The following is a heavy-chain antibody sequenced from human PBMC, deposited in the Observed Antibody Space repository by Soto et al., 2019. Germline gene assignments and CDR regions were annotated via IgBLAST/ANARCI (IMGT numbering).Heavy chain of an antibody. D-gene: IGHD5-18*01. CDR3: AKGGYTTYFEY. J-gene: IGHJ4*02. Sequence: PGGSLRLSCAAAGFTCSSYWMHWVRQTPEKGLVWVSHIDSDGSSTTYADSVKGRFTISRDNAKNTVYLQMNSLKAEDTAVYYCAKGGYTTYFEYWAQGTLVTVSS. CDR1: GFTCSSYW. V-gene: IGHV3-74*01. CDR2: IDSDGSST.